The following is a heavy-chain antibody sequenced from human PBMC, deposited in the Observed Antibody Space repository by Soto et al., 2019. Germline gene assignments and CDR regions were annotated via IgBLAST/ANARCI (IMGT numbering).Heavy chain of an antibody. Sequence: ASVKVSCKASGYTFTGYYMHWVRQAPGQGLEWMGWINPNSGGKNYAQKFQGWVTMTRDTSISTANMDLSRLRSDDTAVNYCARGVGATPTDAFDIWGQGTMVTVSS. D-gene: IGHD1-26*01. V-gene: IGHV1-2*04. CDR2: INPNSGGK. CDR3: ARGVGATPTDAFDI. J-gene: IGHJ3*02. CDR1: GYTFTGYY.